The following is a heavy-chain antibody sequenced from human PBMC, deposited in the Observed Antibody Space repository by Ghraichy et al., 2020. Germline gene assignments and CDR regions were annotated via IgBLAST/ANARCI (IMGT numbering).Heavy chain of an antibody. CDR1: GYIFTSYW. J-gene: IGHJ4*02. D-gene: IGHD6-13*01. CDR3: ARSVSWIQPHDY. CDR2: IYPGDSGT. Sequence: GESLNISCKGSGYIFTSYWIAWVRQMPGKGLEWMGLIYPGDSGTRYSPSFQGQVTISADKSLTTAYLQWSSLKASDTAIYYCARSVSWIQPHDYWGQGTLVTVSS. V-gene: IGHV5-51*01.